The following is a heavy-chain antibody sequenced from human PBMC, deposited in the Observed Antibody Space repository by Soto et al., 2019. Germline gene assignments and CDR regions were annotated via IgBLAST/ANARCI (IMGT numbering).Heavy chain of an antibody. Sequence: PVGTLRLSCAASGFTFSTYAMSWVRHAPGKGLEWVSGISGSGGNTHYAASVKGRFTISRDNSKNTLYLQMNTLRAEDTAVYYCAKSMTLLWFGELGPWGQGTTVTVSS. J-gene: IGHJ6*02. D-gene: IGHD3-10*01. CDR1: GFTFSTYA. CDR3: AKSMTLLWFGELGP. CDR2: ISGSGGNT. V-gene: IGHV3-23*01.